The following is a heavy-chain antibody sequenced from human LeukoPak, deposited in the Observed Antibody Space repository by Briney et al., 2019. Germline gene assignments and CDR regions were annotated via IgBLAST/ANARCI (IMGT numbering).Heavy chain of an antibody. CDR2: IWYDGSNK. CDR1: GFTFSSYG. D-gene: IGHD5-18*01. Sequence: GGSLRLSCAASGFTFSSYGMHWVRQAPGKGLEWVAVIWYDGSNKYYADSVKGRFTISRDNSKNTLYLPMNSLRAEDTAVYYCAKDRGGRVYSDGYGGNFDYWGQGTLVTVSS. J-gene: IGHJ4*02. CDR3: AKDRGGRVYSDGYGGNFDY. V-gene: IGHV3-30*02.